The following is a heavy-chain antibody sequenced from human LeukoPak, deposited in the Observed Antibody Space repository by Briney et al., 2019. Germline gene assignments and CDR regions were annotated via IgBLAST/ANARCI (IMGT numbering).Heavy chain of an antibody. CDR1: GFTFSSYW. D-gene: IGHD3-22*01. V-gene: IGHV3-73*01. J-gene: IGHJ4*02. CDR2: IRSKANTYAT. Sequence: GGSLRLSCAASGFTFSSYWMSWVRQASGKGLEWVGRIRSKANTYATAYAAPVKGRFIISRDDSKNTAYLQMNSLKTEDTAVYYCTRHNYYEDGFDYWGQGTLVTVSS. CDR3: TRHNYYEDGFDY.